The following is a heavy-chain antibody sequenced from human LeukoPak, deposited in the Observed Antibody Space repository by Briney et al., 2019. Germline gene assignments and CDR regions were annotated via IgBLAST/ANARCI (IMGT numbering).Heavy chain of an antibody. V-gene: IGHV4-59*08. Sequence: NSSETLSLTCIVFGGSISTYYWSWIRQPPGKGLEWIGYIYYSGSTNYSPSLKSRVTISVDTSRNQFSLKLSSVTAADTAVYYCARTQWLGTNYFDYWGQGTLVTVSS. J-gene: IGHJ4*02. CDR2: IYYSGST. CDR1: GGSISTYY. CDR3: ARTQWLGTNYFDY. D-gene: IGHD6-19*01.